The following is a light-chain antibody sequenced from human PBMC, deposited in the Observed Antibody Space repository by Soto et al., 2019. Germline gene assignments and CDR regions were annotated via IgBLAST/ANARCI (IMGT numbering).Light chain of an antibody. J-gene: IGLJ2*01. V-gene: IGLV4-69*01. CDR1: SGHSSYA. CDR3: QTWGTGIHVV. Sequence: QSVLTQSPSASASLGASVKLTSTLSSGHSSYAIAWHQQQPEKGPRYLMKLDSDGSHTKGDAIPDRFSGSSSGAERYLTISSLQSEDEADYYCQTWGTGIHVVFGGGTTVTVL. CDR2: LDSDGSH.